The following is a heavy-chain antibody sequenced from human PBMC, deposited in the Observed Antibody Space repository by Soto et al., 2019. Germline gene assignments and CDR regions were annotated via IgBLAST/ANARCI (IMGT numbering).Heavy chain of an antibody. Sequence: SVSQSLTCTVAGGSLSRYCLSWIRQPPGKGLEWIGYIYYSGTTNYNPSLKSRLTTSLDTSKNQFSLKVVSLTAADTAFYYCARGRGGTYDALDIWGPGTLVT. J-gene: IGHJ3*02. CDR3: ARGRGGTYDALDI. CDR2: IYYSGTT. V-gene: IGHV4-59*01. D-gene: IGHD1-26*01. CDR1: GGSLSRYC.